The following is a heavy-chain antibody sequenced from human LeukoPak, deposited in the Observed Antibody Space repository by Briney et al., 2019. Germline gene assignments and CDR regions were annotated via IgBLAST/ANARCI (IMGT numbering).Heavy chain of an antibody. Sequence: RASVKVSCKASRYIFSSYSIHWVRQAPGQRLEWMGWINVGSGNTKYSQNFQGRLTITRDTSASTAYMELSSLISEDTAVYFCAREMFGTSRPSDYWGQGTLVTVSS. D-gene: IGHD3-10*02. J-gene: IGHJ4*02. CDR1: RYIFSSYS. CDR2: INVGSGNT. CDR3: AREMFGTSRPSDY. V-gene: IGHV1-3*01.